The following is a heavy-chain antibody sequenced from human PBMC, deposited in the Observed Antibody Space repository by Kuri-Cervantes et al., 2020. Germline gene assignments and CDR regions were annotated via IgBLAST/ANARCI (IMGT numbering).Heavy chain of an antibody. D-gene: IGHD1-26*01. V-gene: IGHV1-8*01. CDR3: TRGEGAKGAFDI. CDR2: MNPNSGNT. Sequence: ASVKVSCKASGYTFTSCDINWVRQATGQGLEWMGWMNPNSGNTGYAQKFQGRVTMTRNTSISTAYMELSSLRSEDTAVYYCTRGEGAKGAFDIWGQGTMVTVSS. CDR1: GYTFTSCD. J-gene: IGHJ3*02.